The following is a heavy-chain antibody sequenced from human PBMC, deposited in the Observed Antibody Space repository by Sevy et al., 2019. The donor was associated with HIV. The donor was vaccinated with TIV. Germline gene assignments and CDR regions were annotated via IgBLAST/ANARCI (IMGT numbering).Heavy chain of an antibody. D-gene: IGHD1-20*01. V-gene: IGHV6-1*01. CDR1: VDTVSSDSAA. CDR2: TYYRSTWHK. J-gene: IGHJ4*02. CDR3: ARDHNFVLDY. Sequence: SQTLSLTCAISVDTVSSDSAAWNWIRQSPARGLEWLGRTYYRSTWHKDYATSLNSRMTIKPDTSKTQFSLQLNSVTPEDTAVYYCARDHNFVLDYWGQGVLVTVSS.